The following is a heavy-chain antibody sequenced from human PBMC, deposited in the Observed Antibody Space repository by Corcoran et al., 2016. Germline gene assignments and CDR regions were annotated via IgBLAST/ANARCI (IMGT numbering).Heavy chain of an antibody. Sequence: QVTLRESGPALVKPTQTLTLTCTFSGFSLSTSGMCVSWIRQPPGKALEWLALIDWDDDKYYSTSLKTRLTISKDTSKNQVVLTMTNMDPVETATYYCARAKSGSYPYWYFDLWGRGTLVTVSS. V-gene: IGHV2-70*01. CDR3: ARAKSGSYPYWYFDL. D-gene: IGHD1-26*01. CDR1: GFSLSTSGMC. J-gene: IGHJ2*01. CDR2: IDWDDDK.